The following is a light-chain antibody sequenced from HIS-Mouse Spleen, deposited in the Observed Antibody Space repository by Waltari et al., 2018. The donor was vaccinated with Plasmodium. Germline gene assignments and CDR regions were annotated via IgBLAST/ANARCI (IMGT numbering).Light chain of an antibody. Sequence: EIVLTQSPGTLSLSPGERATLSCRASQSVRSSYLAWYQQKPGQAPRLRIYGASSRATGIPDRFSGSGSGTDFTLTISRLEPEDFAVYYCQQYGSSPYTFGQGTKLEIK. CDR1: QSVRSSY. CDR3: QQYGSSPYT. J-gene: IGKJ2*01. CDR2: GAS. V-gene: IGKV3-20*01.